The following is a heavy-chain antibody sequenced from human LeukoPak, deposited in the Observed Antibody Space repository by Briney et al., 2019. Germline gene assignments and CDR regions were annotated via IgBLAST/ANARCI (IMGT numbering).Heavy chain of an antibody. V-gene: IGHV4-31*03. CDR1: GGSISSGGYY. CDR2: IYYSGST. CDR3: ARRAAAAEIDY. Sequence: SQTLSLTCTVSGGSISSGGYYWSWIRQHPGKGLEWIGYIYYSGSTYYNPSLKSRVTISVDTSKNQFSLKLSSVTAADTAVYYCARRAAAAEIDYWGQGTLVTVSS. D-gene: IGHD6-13*01. J-gene: IGHJ4*02.